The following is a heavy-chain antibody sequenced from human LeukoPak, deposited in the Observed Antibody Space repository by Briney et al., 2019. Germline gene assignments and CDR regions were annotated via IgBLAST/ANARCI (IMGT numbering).Heavy chain of an antibody. J-gene: IGHJ4*02. CDR1: GFTFSSYA. CDR3: AKDLTHFWSGYHD. CDR2: ISGGGGST. D-gene: IGHD3-3*02. Sequence: GGSLRLSCAASGFTFSSYAMSWVRQAPGKGLEWGSVISGGGGSTYYADSVKGRFTISRDNSKNTLYLQMNSLRAEDTAVYYCAKDLTHFWSGYHDWGQGTLVTVSS. V-gene: IGHV3-23*01.